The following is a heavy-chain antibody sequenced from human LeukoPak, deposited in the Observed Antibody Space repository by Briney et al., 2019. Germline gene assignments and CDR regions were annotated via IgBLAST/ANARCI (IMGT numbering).Heavy chain of an antibody. J-gene: IGHJ3*02. CDR2: INPSGGST. D-gene: IGHD1-26*01. Sequence: ASVNVSCKASGYTFTSYYMHWVRQAPGQGLEWMGIINPSGGSTSYAQKFQGRVIMTRDTSTSTVYMELSSLRSEDTAVYYCARAAGVMGAVRSDAFDIWGQGTMVTVSS. CDR3: ARAAGVMGAVRSDAFDI. V-gene: IGHV1-46*01. CDR1: GYTFTSYY.